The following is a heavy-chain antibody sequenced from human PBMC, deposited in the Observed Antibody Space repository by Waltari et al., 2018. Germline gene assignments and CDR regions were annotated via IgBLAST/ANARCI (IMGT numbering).Heavy chain of an antibody. CDR3: VRGSTGIIFGY. V-gene: IGHV3-20*04. CDR2: SNCIGGST. J-gene: IGHJ4*02. CDR1: AFTFHDYG. D-gene: IGHD3-10*01. Sequence: EVQLVESGGGVVGPGGSLRLSCAVLAFTFHDYGMTWGRQGPGGGREWVSGSNCIGGSTRYTGSVKGRFTISRNNAKNSLYLQMNSLRAEDTALYYCVRGSTGIIFGYWGQGTLVTDSS.